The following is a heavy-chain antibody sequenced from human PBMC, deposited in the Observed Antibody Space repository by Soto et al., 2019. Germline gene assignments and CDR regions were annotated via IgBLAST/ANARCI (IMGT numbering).Heavy chain of an antibody. J-gene: IGHJ5*02. CDR3: ARDWDCSSTSCYTKKNWFDP. V-gene: IGHV3-21*01. D-gene: IGHD2-2*02. CDR2: ISSSSSYI. CDR1: GFTFSSYE. Sequence: PGGSLRLSCAASGFTFSSYEMNWVRQAPGKGLEWVSSISSSSSYIYYADSVKGRFTISRDNAKNSLYLQMNSLRAEDTAVYYCARDWDCSSTSCYTKKNWFDPWGQGTLVTV.